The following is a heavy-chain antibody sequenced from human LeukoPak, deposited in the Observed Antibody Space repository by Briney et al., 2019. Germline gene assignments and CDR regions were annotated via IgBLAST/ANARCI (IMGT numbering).Heavy chain of an antibody. Sequence: VSVKVSCKASGYTFTSYYMHWVRQAPGQGLEWMGIINPSGGSTSYAQKFQGRVTMTRGMSTSTVYMELSSLRSEDTAVYYCAREDPVGDYWGQGTLVTVSS. J-gene: IGHJ4*02. CDR2: INPSGGST. CDR1: GYTFTSYY. V-gene: IGHV1-46*01. CDR3: AREDPVGDY.